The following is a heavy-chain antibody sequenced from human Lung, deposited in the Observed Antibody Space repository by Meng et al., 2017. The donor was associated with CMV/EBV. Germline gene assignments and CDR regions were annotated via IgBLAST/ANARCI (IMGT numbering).Heavy chain of an antibody. CDR3: TRELQVYFYHNSGYYHHPGY. CDR2: IRSTPYGGTT. J-gene: IGHJ4*02. CDR1: GFTFLDYS. V-gene: IGHV3-49*04. D-gene: IGHD3-22*01. Sequence: GGPLRLXCTTSGFTFLDYSLGWVRQAPGKGLEWVGFIRSTPYGGTTEYAASVKGRFSISRDDSESIAYLQMNSLKTEDTAVYYCTRELQVYFYHNSGYYHHPGYWXQGALVTVSS.